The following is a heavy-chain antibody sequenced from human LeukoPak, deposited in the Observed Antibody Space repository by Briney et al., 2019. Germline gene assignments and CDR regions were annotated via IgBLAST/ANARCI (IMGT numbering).Heavy chain of an antibody. D-gene: IGHD2-8*01. Sequence: GGSLRLSCAASGFTFSSYSMNWVRQAPGNGLEWVSSISSSSSYIYHADSVKGRFTISRDNAKNSLYLQMNSLRAEDTAVYYCARDHNSYDGGYYYYMDVWGKGTTVTVSS. CDR2: ISSSSSYI. J-gene: IGHJ6*03. CDR3: ARDHNSYDGGYYYYMDV. V-gene: IGHV3-21*01. CDR1: GFTFSSYS.